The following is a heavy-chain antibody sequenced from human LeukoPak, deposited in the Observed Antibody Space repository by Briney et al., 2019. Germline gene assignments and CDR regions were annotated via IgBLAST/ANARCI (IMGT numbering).Heavy chain of an antibody. CDR2: IYYSGST. Sequence: SETLSLTCTVSGGSISSSSYYWGWIRQPPGKGLEWIGSIYYSGSTYYNPSLKSRVTISVDTSKNQFSLKLSSVTAADTAVYYCASPSIAAAAPEYFQHWGQGTLVTVSS. J-gene: IGHJ1*01. CDR3: ASPSIAAAAPEYFQH. CDR1: GGSISSSSYY. D-gene: IGHD6-13*01. V-gene: IGHV4-39*01.